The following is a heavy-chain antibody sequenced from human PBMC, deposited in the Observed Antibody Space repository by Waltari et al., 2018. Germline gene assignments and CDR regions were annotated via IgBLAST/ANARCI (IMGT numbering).Heavy chain of an antibody. V-gene: IGHV3-72*01. CDR1: GFSFSDHY. D-gene: IGHD2-15*01. Sequence: VQLVESGGGLVQPGGSLRLSCAASGFSFSDHYMDWVRQAPGKGLGWVGRSRNKAKSYSTGDAASVKGRFTISRDDSENSLYLQMDNLKTEDTAVYYCASGYCSGGPCYSSSGDYWGQGTLVTVSS. J-gene: IGHJ4*02. CDR3: ASGYCSGGPCYSSSGDY. CDR2: SRNKAKSYST.